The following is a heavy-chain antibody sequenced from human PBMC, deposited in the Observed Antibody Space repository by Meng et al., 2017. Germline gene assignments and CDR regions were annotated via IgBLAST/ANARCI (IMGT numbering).Heavy chain of an antibody. CDR3: ARENRLRYFDWLPGY. J-gene: IGHJ4*02. Sequence: GGSLRLSCAASGFTFSSYAMSWVRQAPGKGLEWVANIKQDGSEKYYVDSVKGRFTISRDNAKNSLYLQMNSLRAEDTAVYYCARENRLRYFDWLPGYWGQRTLVTVSS. V-gene: IGHV3-7*01. CDR2: IKQDGSEK. CDR1: GFTFSSYA. D-gene: IGHD3-9*01.